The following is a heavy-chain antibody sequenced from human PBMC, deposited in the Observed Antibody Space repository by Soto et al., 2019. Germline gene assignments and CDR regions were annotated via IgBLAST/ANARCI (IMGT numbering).Heavy chain of an antibody. CDR2: IYYSGST. Sequence: SETLSLTCTVSGGSISSGGYYWSWIRQHPGKGLEWIGYIYYSGSTYYNPSLKSRVTISVDTSKNQFSLKLSSVTAADTAVYYCARAIGANPTSGFGMDVWGQGTTVTVSS. D-gene: IGHD3-10*01. CDR1: GGSISSGGYY. V-gene: IGHV4-31*03. J-gene: IGHJ6*02. CDR3: ARAIGANPTSGFGMDV.